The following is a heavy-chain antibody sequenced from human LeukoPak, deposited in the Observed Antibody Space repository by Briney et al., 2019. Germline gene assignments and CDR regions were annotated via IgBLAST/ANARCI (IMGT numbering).Heavy chain of an antibody. CDR2: INFDGSST. CDR3: LRARPPHYYSDY. Sequence: GGSLRLSCAASGFTFNSYWMHWVRQSPGKGLVWVSRINFDGSSTNYADSVKGRFSISRDNAKNTLYLQMNSLRAEDTAVYYCLRARPPHYYSDYWGQGTLVTVSS. CDR1: GFTFNSYW. V-gene: IGHV3-74*01. J-gene: IGHJ4*02.